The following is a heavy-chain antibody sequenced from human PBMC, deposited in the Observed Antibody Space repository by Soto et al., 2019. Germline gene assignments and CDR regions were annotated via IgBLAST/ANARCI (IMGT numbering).Heavy chain of an antibody. Sequence: PSETLSLTCAVYGGSFSGYYWSWIRQPPGKGLEWIGEINHSGSTNYNPSLKSRVTISVDTSKNQFSLKLSSVTAADTAVYYCARGRGCSSTSCYPLKYYYYYYMDVWGKGTTVTVSS. CDR3: ARGRGCSSTSCYPLKYYYYYYMDV. D-gene: IGHD2-2*01. J-gene: IGHJ6*03. CDR1: GGSFSGYY. CDR2: INHSGST. V-gene: IGHV4-34*01.